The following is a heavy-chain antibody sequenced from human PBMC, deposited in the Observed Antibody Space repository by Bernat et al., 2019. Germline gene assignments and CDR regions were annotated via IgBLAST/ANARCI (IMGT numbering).Heavy chain of an antibody. J-gene: IGHJ4*02. CDR3: VREGPISVANCFDY. CDR2: ISNDGSNK. CDR1: GFTFSSYT. V-gene: IGHV3-30-3*01. D-gene: IGHD5-12*01. Sequence: QVQLVESGGGVVQPGRSLRLSCAASGFTFSSYTMHWVRQAPGKGLEWVALISNDGSNKYFADSVRGRFTISRDSSENTLYLQMSSLRTEDAAMYYCVREGPISVANCFDYWGQGTLVTVSS.